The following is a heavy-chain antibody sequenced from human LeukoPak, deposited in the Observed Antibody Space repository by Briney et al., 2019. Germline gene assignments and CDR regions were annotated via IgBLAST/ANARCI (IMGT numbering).Heavy chain of an antibody. CDR1: GFTFSDYY. D-gene: IGHD4-23*01. Sequence: LRLSCAASGFTFSDYYMTWIRQPPGKGLEWIGSTYYSGSTYSNPSFKSRVTISVDTSKNQFSLKLSSVTAADTAVYYCARHLGGNSNDWYFDLWGRGTLVTVSS. J-gene: IGHJ2*01. CDR2: TYYSGST. CDR3: ARHLGGNSNDWYFDL. V-gene: IGHV4-39*01.